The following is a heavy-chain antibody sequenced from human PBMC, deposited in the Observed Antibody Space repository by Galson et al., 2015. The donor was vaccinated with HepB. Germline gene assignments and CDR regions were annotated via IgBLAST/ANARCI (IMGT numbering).Heavy chain of an antibody. CDR1: GFTFNSYG. J-gene: IGHJ4*02. D-gene: IGHD2-21*02. V-gene: IGHV3-33*08. Sequence: SLRLSCAASGFTFNSYGMHWVRQAPGKGLEWVAVIWYDGSNKYYADSVKGRFTISRDNSKNTLYLQMNSLRAEDTAVYYCARDSRAYCGGDCYSDYWGQGTLVTVSS. CDR3: ARDSRAYCGGDCYSDY. CDR2: IWYDGSNK.